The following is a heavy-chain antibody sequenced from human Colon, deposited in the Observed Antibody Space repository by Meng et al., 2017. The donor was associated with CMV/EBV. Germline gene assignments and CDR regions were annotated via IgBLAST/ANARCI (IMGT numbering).Heavy chain of an antibody. CDR2: ISGNGAYM. J-gene: IGHJ2*01. CDR1: GFTFNNYA. V-gene: IGHV3-21*01. CDR3: ARDLRGYCGRSTCSGDWYFAL. D-gene: IGHD2-2*01. Sequence: GESLKISCAASGFTFNNYAMNWVRQAPGKGLEWISSISGNGAYMYYADSVRGRFTISTDSAKNSLYLQMNSLRAEDTAMYYCARDLRGYCGRSTCSGDWYFALWGRGTLVTVSS.